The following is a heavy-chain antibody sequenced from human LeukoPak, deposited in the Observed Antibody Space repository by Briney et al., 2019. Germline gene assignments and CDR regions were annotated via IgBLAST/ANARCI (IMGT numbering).Heavy chain of an antibody. V-gene: IGHV3-9*01. D-gene: IGHD3-10*01. Sequence: GGSLRLSCAASGFTFDDYAMHWVRQTPGKGLEWVSGISWTSGTIGYADSVKGRFTISRDNAKNSLYLQMNSLRAEDTAVYYCALTPDYYGSGSFDYWGQGTLVTVSS. CDR1: GFTFDDYA. J-gene: IGHJ4*02. CDR3: ALTPDYYGSGSFDY. CDR2: ISWTSGTI.